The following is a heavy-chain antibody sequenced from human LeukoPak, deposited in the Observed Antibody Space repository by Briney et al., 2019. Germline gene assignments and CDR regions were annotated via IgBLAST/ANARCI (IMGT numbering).Heavy chain of an antibody. CDR1: GGSFSGYY. CDR2: INHSGST. Sequence: SETLSLTCAVYGGSFSGYYWSWIRQPPGKGLEWIGEINHSGSTNHSPSLKSRVTISVDTSKNQFSLKLSSVTAADTAVYYCARGGYSYGDFDYWGQGTLVTVSS. J-gene: IGHJ4*02. V-gene: IGHV4-34*01. D-gene: IGHD5-18*01. CDR3: ARGGYSYGDFDY.